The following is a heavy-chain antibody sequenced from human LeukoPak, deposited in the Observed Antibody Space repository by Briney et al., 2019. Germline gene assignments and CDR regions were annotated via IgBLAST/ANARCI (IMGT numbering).Heavy chain of an antibody. Sequence: PGGSLRLSCAASGFTFSSYAMHWVRQAPGKGLEWVAVISYDGSYKYYADSVKGRFTISRDNSKNTLYLQMNSLRAEDTAVYYCAKDPRRYSRTGGYFDYWGQGTLVTVSS. D-gene: IGHD6-13*01. J-gene: IGHJ4*02. V-gene: IGHV3-30*04. CDR3: AKDPRRYSRTGGYFDY. CDR1: GFTFSSYA. CDR2: ISYDGSYK.